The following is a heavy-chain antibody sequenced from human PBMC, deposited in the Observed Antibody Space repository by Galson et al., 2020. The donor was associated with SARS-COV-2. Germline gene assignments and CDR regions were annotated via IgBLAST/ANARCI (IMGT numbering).Heavy chain of an antibody. CDR2: ISSSGSYI. V-gene: IGHV3-11*04. D-gene: IGHD2-15*01. J-gene: IGHJ1*01. CDR1: GFTFSDYF. CDR3: ARVGDCSGGICYGAEYFQH. Sequence: NSGGSLRLSCAASGFTFSDYFMSLVRQAPGKGLEWVSYISSSGSYINYADSVKGRFTISRDNAKNSLNLQMNSLRVEDTAVYYCARVGDCSGGICYGAEYFQHWGQGTLVTVSS.